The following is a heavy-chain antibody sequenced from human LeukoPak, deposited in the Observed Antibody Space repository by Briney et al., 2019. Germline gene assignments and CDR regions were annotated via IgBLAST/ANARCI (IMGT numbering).Heavy chain of an antibody. J-gene: IGHJ4*02. V-gene: IGHV3-23*01. CDR3: ARKQASVPGDY. CDR1: GFTFSSYA. D-gene: IGHD2-21*01. Sequence: GGSLRLSCAASGFTFSSYAMSWVRQAPGKRLEWVSAISDSGGSTYYADSVKGRFTISRDNSKNTLYLQMNSLRAEDTAVYYCARKQASVPGDYWGRGTPVTVSS. CDR2: ISDSGGST.